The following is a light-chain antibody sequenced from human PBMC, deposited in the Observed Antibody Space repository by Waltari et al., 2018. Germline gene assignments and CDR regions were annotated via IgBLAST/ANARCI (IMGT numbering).Light chain of an antibody. Sequence: SYELTQSPSVSVSLGQTASITCAGDKLGEKYVSWYKQKPGRSPVLAIYQDNRRPSGIPGGFSGSNSGNTATLTVSGTQAMDEADYYCQASDSRTAVFGGGTKLTVL. CDR2: QDN. CDR3: QASDSRTAV. CDR1: KLGEKY. V-gene: IGLV3-1*01. J-gene: IGLJ2*01.